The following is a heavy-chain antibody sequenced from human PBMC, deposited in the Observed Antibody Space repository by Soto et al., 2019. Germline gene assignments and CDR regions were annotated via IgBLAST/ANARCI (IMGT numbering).Heavy chain of an antibody. D-gene: IGHD2-21*01. V-gene: IGHV4-59*01. Sequence: SETLSLTCTVSGGSISSYYWTWVRQPPGKGLEWIGYVESSGSTSYNPSLMSRVTISVDTSKNQFSLKLTSVTAADTAVYYCARGGVPPVVIPKYFYFGLDVWAEGATVTVSS. CDR1: GGSISSYY. J-gene: IGHJ6*01. CDR2: VESSGST. CDR3: ARGGVPPVVIPKYFYFGLDV.